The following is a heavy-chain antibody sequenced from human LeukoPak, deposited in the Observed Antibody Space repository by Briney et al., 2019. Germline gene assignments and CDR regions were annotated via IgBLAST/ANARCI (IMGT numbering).Heavy chain of an antibody. CDR3: ATGLVTTVTPAWDDY. D-gene: IGHD4-17*01. CDR2: FDPEDGET. Sequence: ASVKVSCKVSGYTLTELSMHWVRQAPGKGLEWMGGFDPEDGETIYAQKFQGRVTMTEDTSTDTAYMELSSLRSEDTAVYYCATGLVTTVTPAWDDYWGQGTLVTVSS. V-gene: IGHV1-24*01. CDR1: GYTLTELS. J-gene: IGHJ4*02.